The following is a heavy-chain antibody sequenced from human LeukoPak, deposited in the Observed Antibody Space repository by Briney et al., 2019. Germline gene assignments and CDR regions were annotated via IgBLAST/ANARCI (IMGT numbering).Heavy chain of an antibody. D-gene: IGHD1-14*01. J-gene: IGHJ4*02. CDR2: INPSGDPT. CDR3: ASFISGPVY. CDR1: GYTFTSYY. Sequence: ASVKASCKASGYTFTSYYMHWVRQAPGQGLEWVGIINPSGDPTTYAQKFQGRVTMTSDMSTSTVYMELSSLRSEDTAVYYCASFISGPVYWGQGTLVTVSS. V-gene: IGHV1-46*01.